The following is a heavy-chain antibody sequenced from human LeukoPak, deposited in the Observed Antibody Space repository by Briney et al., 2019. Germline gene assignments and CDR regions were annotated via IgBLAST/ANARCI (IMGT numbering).Heavy chain of an antibody. D-gene: IGHD3-10*01. Sequence: GESLKISCQRSGYSFTTYWIGWVRQMPGKGLEWMGIIYPDDSDTRYSPSFQGQVTISADKAISTAYLQWSSLKASDTAMYYCARRREYYYGSGSYWYFDSWGQGTLVTVSS. V-gene: IGHV5-51*01. J-gene: IGHJ4*02. CDR1: GYSFTTYW. CDR2: IYPDDSDT. CDR3: ARRREYYYGSGSYWYFDS.